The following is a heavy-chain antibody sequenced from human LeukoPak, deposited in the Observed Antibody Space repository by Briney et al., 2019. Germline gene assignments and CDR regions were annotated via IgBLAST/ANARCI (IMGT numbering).Heavy chain of an antibody. CDR1: GFTFSSYS. V-gene: IGHV3-21*01. D-gene: IGHD3-22*01. Sequence: PGGSLRLSCAASGFTFSSYSMNWVRQAPGKGLEWVSSISSSSSYIYYADSVKGRFTISRDNAKNSLYLQMNSLRAEDTAVYYCARDEDYYDSSALDYWGQGTLVTVSS. CDR2: ISSSSSYI. CDR3: ARDEDYYDSSALDY. J-gene: IGHJ4*02.